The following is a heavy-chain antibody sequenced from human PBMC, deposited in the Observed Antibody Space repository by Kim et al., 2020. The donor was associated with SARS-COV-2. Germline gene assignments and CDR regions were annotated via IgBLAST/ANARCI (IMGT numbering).Heavy chain of an antibody. Sequence: SETLSLTCTVSGGSISSSSYYWGWIRQPPGKGLEWIGSIYYSGSTYYNPSLKSRVTISVDTSKNQFSLKLSSVTAADTAVYYCARPYYDSSEGPFDYWGQGTLVTVSS. CDR1: GGSISSSSYY. J-gene: IGHJ4*02. CDR3: ARPYYDSSEGPFDY. CDR2: IYYSGST. V-gene: IGHV4-39*01. D-gene: IGHD3-22*01.